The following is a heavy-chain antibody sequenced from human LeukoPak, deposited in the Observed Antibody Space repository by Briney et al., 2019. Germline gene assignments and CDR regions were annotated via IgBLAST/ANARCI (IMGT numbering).Heavy chain of an antibody. V-gene: IGHV4-61*02. CDR2: IYTSGST. CDR3: ARDHDPYYYDGSGYAFDI. J-gene: IGHJ3*02. D-gene: IGHD3-22*01. CDR1: GGSISSGSYY. Sequence: SQTLSLTCTVSGGSISSGSYYWSWIRQPAGKGLEWIGRIYTSGSTNYNPSLKSRVTISVDTSKNQFSLKLSSVTAADTAVYYCARDHDPYYYDGSGYAFDIWGQGTMVTVSS.